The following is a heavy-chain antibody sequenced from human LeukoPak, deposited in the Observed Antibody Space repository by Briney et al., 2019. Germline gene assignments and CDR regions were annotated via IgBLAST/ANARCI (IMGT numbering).Heavy chain of an antibody. D-gene: IGHD5-18*01. J-gene: IGHJ4*02. CDR1: GFTFTTYW. CDR3: VRDSLVGYGHRYFDC. Sequence: GGSLRLSCAASGFTFTTYWMSWVRQAPGKGLEWVANIKQDGSEKKYVDSVKGRLTISRDNAKNSLYLQMNSLRVEDTAVYYCVRDSLVGYGHRYFDCWGQGTLVTVSS. CDR2: IKQDGSEK. V-gene: IGHV3-7*01.